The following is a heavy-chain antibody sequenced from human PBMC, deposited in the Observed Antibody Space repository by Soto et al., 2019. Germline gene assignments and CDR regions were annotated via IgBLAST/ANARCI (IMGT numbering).Heavy chain of an antibody. V-gene: IGHV4-59*11. CDR3: ARMSLFYYFDA. J-gene: IGHJ4*01. Sequence: SGTLALTCRGSSDSMTSHYWTWIRQPPGKGLECIGWIYHSGITNYNPSLKSRVTISLDTSRNQFSLWLSSVTAADAAGHVSARMSLFYYFDAWGQGTLVTVSS. D-gene: IGHD3-9*01. CDR2: IYHSGIT. CDR1: SDSMTSHY.